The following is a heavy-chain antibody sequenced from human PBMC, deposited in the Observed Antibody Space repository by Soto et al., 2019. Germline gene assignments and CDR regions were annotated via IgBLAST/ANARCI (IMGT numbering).Heavy chain of an antibody. V-gene: IGHV4-61*01. CDR2: IYYSGST. Sequence: QVQLQESGPGLVKPSETLSLTCTVSGGSVSSGSYYWGWIRQPPGEGLGWIGYIYYSGSTNYDPPLNCRGTIAVDKAKNQFSLNLSSVTAAETAVYYCVRDGYYYGSSRYFDYWGQGTLVTVSS. D-gene: IGHD3-10*01. CDR3: VRDGYYYGSSRYFDY. CDR1: GGSVSSGSYY. J-gene: IGHJ4*02.